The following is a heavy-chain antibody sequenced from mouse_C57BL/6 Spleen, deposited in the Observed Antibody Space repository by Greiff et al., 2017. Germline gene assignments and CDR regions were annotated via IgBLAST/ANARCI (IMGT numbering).Heavy chain of an antibody. CDR2: IYPGDGDT. D-gene: IGHD2-1*01. V-gene: IGHV1-80*01. CDR1: GYAFSSYW. J-gene: IGHJ2*01. Sequence: VKLVESGAELVKPGASVKISCKASGYAFSSYWMNWVKQRPGKGLEWIGQIYPGDGDTNYNGKFKGKATLTADKSSSTAYMQLSSLTSEDSAVYFCARSYGNYVTDYWGQGTTLTVSS. CDR3: ARSYGNYVTDY.